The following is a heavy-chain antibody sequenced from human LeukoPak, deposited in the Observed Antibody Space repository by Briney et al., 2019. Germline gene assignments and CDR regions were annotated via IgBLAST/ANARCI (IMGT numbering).Heavy chain of an antibody. Sequence: TSETLSLTCTVSGGSISSYYWSWIRQPPGKGLEWIGNIYYSGSTSYNPSLKSRVTISVDTSKNQFSLRLNSVTAADTAVYYCARPYSSGWRGAFDIWGQGTMVTVSS. CDR2: IYYSGST. V-gene: IGHV4-59*01. CDR1: GGSISSYY. J-gene: IGHJ3*02. D-gene: IGHD6-25*01. CDR3: ARPYSSGWRGAFDI.